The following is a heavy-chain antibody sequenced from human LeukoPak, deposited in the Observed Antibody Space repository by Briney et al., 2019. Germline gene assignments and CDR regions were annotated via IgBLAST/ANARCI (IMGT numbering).Heavy chain of an antibody. CDR2: IPASGGNT. D-gene: IGHD6-19*01. J-gene: IGHJ4*02. CDR1: GFTFSTYG. CDR3: VRYLSGWYYFDY. Sequence: GGSLRLSCAASGFTFSTYGMRWVRQAPGKGLEWVSTIPASGGNTYYADSVKGRFTISRDNSKNTLNLQMNSLTAEDTAIYYCVRYLSGWYYFDYWGQGTLVTVSS. V-gene: IGHV3-23*01.